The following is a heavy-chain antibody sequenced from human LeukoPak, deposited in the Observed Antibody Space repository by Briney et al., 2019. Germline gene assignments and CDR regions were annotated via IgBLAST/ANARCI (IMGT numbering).Heavy chain of an antibody. D-gene: IGHD3-22*01. CDR1: RFTFSSYS. J-gene: IGHJ4*02. CDR3: ARGQLYYDSSGFDY. Sequence: PGGSLRLSSADSRFTFSSYSMNWVRQAPGKGREWVSSISSRSSYIYYVDSVKGRFTISRDNAKKSVYLQMNSLRAEDTAVYYCARGQLYYDSSGFDYWGQGTLVTVSS. V-gene: IGHV3-21*01. CDR2: ISSRSSYI.